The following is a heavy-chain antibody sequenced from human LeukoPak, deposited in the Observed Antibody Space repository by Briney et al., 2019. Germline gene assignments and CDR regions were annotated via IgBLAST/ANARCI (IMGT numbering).Heavy chain of an antibody. CDR3: ARVYRRRQTAGDGAYYFDY. J-gene: IGHJ4*02. CDR2: IYYTGST. CDR1: GGSINSTSHF. Sequence: SETLSLTCTVSGGSINSTSHFWAWIRQPPGKGLEWIGTIYYTGSTYYNPSLKSRVTISVDTSKNHFSLKLNSVTAADTAVYYCARVYRRRQTAGDGAYYFDYWGQGTLVTVSS. V-gene: IGHV4-39*02. D-gene: IGHD2-8*02.